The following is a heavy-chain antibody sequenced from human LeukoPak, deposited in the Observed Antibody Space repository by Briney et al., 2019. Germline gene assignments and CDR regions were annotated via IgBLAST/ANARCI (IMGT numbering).Heavy chain of an antibody. CDR3: AKIAARDTGEGY. CDR1: GYTFTSNH. CDR2: INPSGDST. V-gene: IGHV1-46*01. Sequence: ASVKVSCKASGYTFTSNHIHWVRQAPGQGLEWMGVINPSGDSTSYAPNFQGRVTVTRDTSTSTVYMELSSLRSEDTAIYYCAKIAARDTGEGYWGQGTLVTVSS. J-gene: IGHJ4*02. D-gene: IGHD6-6*01.